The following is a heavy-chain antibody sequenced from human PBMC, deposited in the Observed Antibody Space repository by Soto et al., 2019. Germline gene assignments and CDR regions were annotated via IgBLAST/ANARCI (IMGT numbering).Heavy chain of an antibody. CDR1: GYSISSGYY. J-gene: IGHJ6*02. CDR3: ATTGVMDYYYYGMDV. V-gene: IGHV4-38-2*01. Sequence: SETLSLTCAVSGYSISSGYYWGWIRQPPGKGLEWIGSIYHSGSTYYNPSLKSRVTISVDTSKNQFSLKLSSVTAADTAVYYCATTGVMDYYYYGMDVWGQGTTVT. CDR2: IYHSGST. D-gene: IGHD3-16*01.